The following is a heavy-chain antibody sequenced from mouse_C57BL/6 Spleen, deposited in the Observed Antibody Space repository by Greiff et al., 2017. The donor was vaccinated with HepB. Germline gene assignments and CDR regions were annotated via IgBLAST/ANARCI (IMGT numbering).Heavy chain of an antibody. CDR3: ARSQNWDGAWFAY. J-gene: IGHJ3*01. V-gene: IGHV2-2*01. D-gene: IGHD4-1*01. CDR1: GFSLTSYG. CDR2: IWSGGST. Sequence: VQVVESGPGLVQPSQSLSITCTVSGFSLTSYGVHWVRQSPGKGLEWLGVIWSGGSTDYNAAFISRLSISKDNSKSQVFFKMNSLQADDTAIYYCARSQNWDGAWFAYWGQGTLVTVSA.